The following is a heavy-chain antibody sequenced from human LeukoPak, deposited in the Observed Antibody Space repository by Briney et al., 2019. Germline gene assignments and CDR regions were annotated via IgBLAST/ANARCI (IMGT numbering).Heavy chain of an antibody. V-gene: IGHV4-59*01. CDR2: VSDRGGT. Sequence: SETLSLTCPVSRGSISSYYWSWIRQSPGKGLEWIGYVSDRGGTNYNPSLKSRVTISVDTSKNQFSLNLRSVTAADTAVYYCARDGGYDRPGIDYWGQGTLVTVSS. J-gene: IGHJ4*02. D-gene: IGHD5-12*01. CDR1: RGSISSYY. CDR3: ARDGGYDRPGIDY.